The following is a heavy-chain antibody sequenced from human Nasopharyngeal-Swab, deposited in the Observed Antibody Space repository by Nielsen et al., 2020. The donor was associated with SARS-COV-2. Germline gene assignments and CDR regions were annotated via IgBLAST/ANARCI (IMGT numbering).Heavy chain of an antibody. CDR3: ASTPLDSSGYYYAFHY. J-gene: IGHJ4*02. Sequence: LKIPCAASGFTFSRYTMHWVRQAPGKGLEWVAVISYDGSNKYYADSVKGRFTISRDISKNTLYLQMNSLRAEDTAVFYCASTPLDSSGYYYAFHYWGRGTLVTVSS. CDR2: ISYDGSNK. V-gene: IGHV3-30-3*01. CDR1: GFTFSRYT. D-gene: IGHD3-22*01.